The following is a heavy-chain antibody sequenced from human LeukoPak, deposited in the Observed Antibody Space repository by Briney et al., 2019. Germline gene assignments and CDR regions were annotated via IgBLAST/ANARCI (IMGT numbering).Heavy chain of an antibody. V-gene: IGHV3-23*01. J-gene: IGHJ5*02. CDR1: GFTFKDYA. CDR3: AKQEGWDLGNYYADH. CDR2: IFGDGGGD. D-gene: IGHD1-26*01. Sequence: GGSLRLSCTASGFTFKDYATSWVRQAPGKGLEWISTIFGDGGGDYYADSVRGRFTMSRDNSKNTLYLQMNSLRGDDTAVYYCAKQEGWDLGNYYADHWGRGTLDTVSS.